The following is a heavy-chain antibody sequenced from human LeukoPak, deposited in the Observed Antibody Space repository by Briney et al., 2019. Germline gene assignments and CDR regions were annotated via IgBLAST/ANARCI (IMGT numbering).Heavy chain of an antibody. CDR2: ISAYNGNT. D-gene: IGHD3-10*01. Sequence: GASVKVSCKASGYTFTSYGISWVRQAPGQGLEWMGWISAYNGNTNYAQKLQGRVTMTTDTSTSTAYMELSSLRSEDTAVYYCARSQELLNLFDYWGQGTLVTVSS. J-gene: IGHJ4*02. V-gene: IGHV1-18*01. CDR1: GYTFTSYG. CDR3: ARSQELLNLFDY.